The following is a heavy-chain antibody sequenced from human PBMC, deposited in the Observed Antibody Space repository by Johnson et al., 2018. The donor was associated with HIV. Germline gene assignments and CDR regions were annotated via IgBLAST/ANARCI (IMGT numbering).Heavy chain of an antibody. CDR1: GFTFSSYW. D-gene: IGHD6-13*01. V-gene: IGHV3-49*04. J-gene: IGHJ3*02. CDR2: IRSKAYGGTT. CDR3: TRDLALVAFEI. Sequence: VQLVESGGGLVQPGGSLRLSCAASGFTFSSYWMSWVRQAPGKGLEWVGFIRSKAYGGTTEYAASVKGRFTISRDDSKSIAYLQMNSLKTEDTAVYYCTRDLALVAFEIWGQGTTVIVSS.